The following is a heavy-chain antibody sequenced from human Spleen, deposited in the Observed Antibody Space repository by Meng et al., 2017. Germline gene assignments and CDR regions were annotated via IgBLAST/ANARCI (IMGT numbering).Heavy chain of an antibody. D-gene: IGHD5-12*01. CDR3: ASWIDYYYGMDV. Sequence: KVSCKVSGYRFTSYWIAWVRQMPGKGLECMGIIYPGDSDVRYSPSFQGQVTISVDKSISSAYLQWSSLKASDTAMYYCASWIDYYYGMDVWGQGTTVTVSS. CDR1: GYRFTSYW. J-gene: IGHJ6*02. CDR2: IYPGDSDV. V-gene: IGHV5-51*01.